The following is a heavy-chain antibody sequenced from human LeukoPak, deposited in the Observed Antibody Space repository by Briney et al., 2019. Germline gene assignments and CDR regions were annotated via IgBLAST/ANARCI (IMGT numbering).Heavy chain of an antibody. CDR2: ISDSGGSR. CDR3: ASRYYYDSSGYYVY. J-gene: IGHJ4*02. V-gene: IGHV3-23*01. Sequence: GGTLRLSCAASGFTFSSYGMSWVRQTPGKGLEWVSSISDSGGSRYYADSVKGRFTISRDNSKNTLYLQMNSLRAEDTAVYYCASRYYYDSSGYYVYWGQGTLVTVSS. D-gene: IGHD3-22*01. CDR1: GFTFSSYG.